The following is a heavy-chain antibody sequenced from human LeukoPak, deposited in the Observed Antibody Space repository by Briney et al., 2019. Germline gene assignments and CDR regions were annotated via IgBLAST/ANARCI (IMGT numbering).Heavy chain of an antibody. V-gene: IGHV3-7*03. D-gene: IGHD2/OR15-2a*01. J-gene: IGHJ4*02. CDR2: IKQDGSEQ. CDR3: ARDKIEGPSNFEN. CDR1: GFTFSRYW. Sequence: PGGSLRLSCAASGFTFSRYWMTWVRQAPGKGPEWVANIKQDGSEQYYVDSVKGRFTISRDNAKNSLYLQMYSLRAEDTAIYYCARDKIEGPSNFENLGQGTLGIVSS.